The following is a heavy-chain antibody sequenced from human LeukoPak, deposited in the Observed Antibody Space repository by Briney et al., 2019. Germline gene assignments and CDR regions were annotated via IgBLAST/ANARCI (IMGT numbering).Heavy chain of an antibody. CDR3: TSNYCSGGSCFYY. V-gene: IGHV3-73*01. CDR1: GFTFSGSA. Sequence: GGSLRLSCAASGFTFSGSAMHWVRQASGKGLERVGRIRSKANSYATAYAASVKGRFTISRDVSKNTAYLQMNSLKTEDTAVYYCTSNYCSGGSCFYYWGQGTLVTVSS. J-gene: IGHJ4*02. D-gene: IGHD2-15*01. CDR2: IRSKANSYAT.